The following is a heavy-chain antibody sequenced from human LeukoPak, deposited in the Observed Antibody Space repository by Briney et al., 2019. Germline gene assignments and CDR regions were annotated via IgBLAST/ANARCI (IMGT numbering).Heavy chain of an antibody. CDR3: ARREDGHNYVGADH. V-gene: IGHV5-51*01. J-gene: IGHJ4*02. D-gene: IGHD5-24*01. CDR1: GYSFNTNW. Sequence: GESLKISCKGSGYSFNTNWIGWVRQLPGKGLEWMGIIYPGDSDTTYSPSFQGQVTISADKPISTAYLQWSSLKASDTAMYYCARREDGHNYVGADHWGQGTLVTVSS. CDR2: IYPGDSDT.